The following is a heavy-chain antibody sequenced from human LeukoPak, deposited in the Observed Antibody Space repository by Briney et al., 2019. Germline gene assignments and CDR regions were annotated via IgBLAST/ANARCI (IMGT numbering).Heavy chain of an antibody. V-gene: IGHV3-33*01. CDR2: MWYDGRNK. J-gene: IGHJ3*02. CDR3: ARVGDMEAFDI. D-gene: IGHD3-16*01. CDR1: GFTFSIYG. Sequence: GGSLRLSCAASGFTFSIYGMHWVRQAPGKGLEWVTLMWYDGRNKYYADSVKGRFTISRDNSKNTVYLQMNSLRGEDTAVYYCARVGDMEAFDIWGQGTRVTVSS.